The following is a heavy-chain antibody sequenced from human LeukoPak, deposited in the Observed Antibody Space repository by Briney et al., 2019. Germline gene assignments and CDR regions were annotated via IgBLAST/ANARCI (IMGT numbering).Heavy chain of an antibody. Sequence: ASVKVSCKASRYTFSSYDINWVRQATGQGLEWMGWMSPNSGKIGYAQKFQDRVTMTRDTSISTAYMELSSLRFEDTAVYYCVRTPPNWGADYWGRGTLVTVSS. D-gene: IGHD7-27*01. CDR3: VRTPPNWGADY. J-gene: IGHJ4*02. V-gene: IGHV1-8*01. CDR2: MSPNSGKI. CDR1: RYTFSSYD.